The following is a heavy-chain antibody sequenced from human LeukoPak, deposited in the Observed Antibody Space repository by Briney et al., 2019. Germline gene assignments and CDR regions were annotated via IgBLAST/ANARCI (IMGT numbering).Heavy chain of an antibody. CDR2: INPNSGGT. D-gene: IGHD2-2*01. V-gene: IGHV1-2*06. CDR1: GYTFTGYY. J-gene: IGHJ6*03. Sequence: GASVKVSCKASGYTFTGYYMHWVRQAPGQGLEWMGRINPNSGGTNYAQKFQGRVTMTRDTSISTAYMELSRLRSDDTAVYYCARGYCSSTSCPPYYYYYMDVWGKGTTVTVSS. CDR3: ARGYCSSTSCPPYYYYYMDV.